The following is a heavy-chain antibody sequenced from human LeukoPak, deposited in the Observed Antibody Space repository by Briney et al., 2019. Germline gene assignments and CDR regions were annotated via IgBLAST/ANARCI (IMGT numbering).Heavy chain of an antibody. Sequence: SQTLSLTCAISGDSVSSNSAAWNWIRQSPSRGLEWLGRTYYRSKWYNDYAVSVKSRITVKPDTSKNQFSLQLNSVTPDDTAVYYCARVVLYRAAAGTVDYWGQGTLVTVSS. J-gene: IGHJ4*02. CDR2: TYYRSKWYN. CDR1: GDSVSSNSAA. V-gene: IGHV6-1*01. D-gene: IGHD6-13*01. CDR3: ARVVLYRAAAGTVDY.